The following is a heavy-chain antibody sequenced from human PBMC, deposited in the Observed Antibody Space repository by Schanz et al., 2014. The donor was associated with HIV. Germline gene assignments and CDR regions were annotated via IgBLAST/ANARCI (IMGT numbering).Heavy chain of an antibody. CDR3: AREGTAARQFYYYGMDV. V-gene: IGHV1-8*01. CDR2: MNPKSGNT. D-gene: IGHD6-6*01. J-gene: IGHJ6*02. Sequence: QVQLVQSGAEVKKPGASVMVSCKASGYTFTSYDINWVRQVPGQGLEWMGWMNPKSGNTGYAHKFQGRVTMTRNTSINTAYMELTSLRSEDTAVYYCAREGTAARQFYYYGMDVWGQGTTVTVSS. CDR1: GYTFTSYD.